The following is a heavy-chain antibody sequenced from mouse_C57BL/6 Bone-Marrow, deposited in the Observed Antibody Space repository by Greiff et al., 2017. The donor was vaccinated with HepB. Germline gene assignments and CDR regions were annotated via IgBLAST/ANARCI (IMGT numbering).Heavy chain of an antibody. D-gene: IGHD3-1*01. Sequence: EVKLMESGPELVKPGASVKIPCKASGYTFTDYNMDWVKQSHGKSLEWIGDINPNNGGTIYNQKFKGKATLTVDKSSSTAYMELRSLTSEDTAVYYCARLGSGAWFAYWGQGTLVTVSA. CDR1: GYTFTDYN. V-gene: IGHV1-18*01. CDR3: ARLGSGAWFAY. CDR2: INPNNGGT. J-gene: IGHJ3*01.